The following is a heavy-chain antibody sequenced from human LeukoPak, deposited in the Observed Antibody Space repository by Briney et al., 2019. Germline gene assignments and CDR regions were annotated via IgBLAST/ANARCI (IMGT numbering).Heavy chain of an antibody. J-gene: IGHJ4*02. Sequence: ASVKVSCKASGYTFTGYYMHWVRQAPGQGLECMGRINPNSGGTNYAQKFQGRVTMTRDTSISTAYMELSRLRSDDTAVYYCAREFGAYYDVWSGYYGYWGQGTLVTVSS. CDR2: INPNSGGT. D-gene: IGHD3-3*01. CDR3: AREFGAYYDVWSGYYGY. V-gene: IGHV1-2*06. CDR1: GYTFTGYY.